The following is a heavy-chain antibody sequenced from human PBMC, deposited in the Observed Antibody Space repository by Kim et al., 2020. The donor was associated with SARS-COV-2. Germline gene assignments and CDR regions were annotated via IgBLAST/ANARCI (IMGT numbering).Heavy chain of an antibody. J-gene: IGHJ4*02. CDR2: INHSGST. V-gene: IGHV4-34*01. CDR3: ARGSSRAGFDY. CDR1: GGSFSGYY. Sequence: SETLSLTCAVYGGSFSGYYWSWIRQPPGKGLEWIGEINHSGSTNYNPSLKSRVTISVDTSKNQFSLKLSSVTAADTAVYYCARGSSRAGFDYWGQGTLVT.